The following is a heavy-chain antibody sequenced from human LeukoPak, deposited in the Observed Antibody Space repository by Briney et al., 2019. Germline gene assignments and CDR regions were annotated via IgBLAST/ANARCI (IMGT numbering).Heavy chain of an antibody. D-gene: IGHD6-13*01. J-gene: IGHJ5*02. CDR3: ARAYSSSWYNWFDR. CDR2: ISAYNGNT. CDR1: GYTFTSYG. Sequence: GASVKVSCKASGYTFTSYGISWVRQAPGQGLEWMGWISAYNGNTNYAQKLQGRVTITTDTSTSTAYMELRSLRSDDTAVYYCARAYSSSWYNWFDRWGQGTLVTVSS. V-gene: IGHV1-18*01.